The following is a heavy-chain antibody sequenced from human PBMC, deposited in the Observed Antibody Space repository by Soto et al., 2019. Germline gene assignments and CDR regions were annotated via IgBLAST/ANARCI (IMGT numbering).Heavy chain of an antibody. V-gene: IGHV3-66*01. CDR3: ARDRARVVYDY. D-gene: IGHD1-20*01. Sequence: EVQLVESGGGLVQSGGSLRLSCAASGFTVSVNYMSWVRQAPGKGLEWVSVIYSDGSGGSTYYADTVKGRFTISRDNSKNTLYLQMNTLRAEDTAVYYCARDRARVVYDYWGQGTLVTVSS. J-gene: IGHJ4*02. CDR2: IYSDGSGGST. CDR1: GFTVSVNY.